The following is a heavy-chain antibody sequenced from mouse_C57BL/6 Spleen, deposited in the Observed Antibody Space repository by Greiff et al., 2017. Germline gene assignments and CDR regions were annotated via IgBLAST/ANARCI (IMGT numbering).Heavy chain of an antibody. CDR1: GYTFTSYW. Sequence: QVQLQQPGAELVKPGASVKLSCKASGYTFTSYWMQWVKQRPGQGLEWIGEIDPSDSYTNYNQKFKGKATLTVDTSSSTAYMQLSSLTSEDSAVYYCARGGFITTVVADAMDYWGQGTSVTVSS. V-gene: IGHV1-50*01. CDR3: ARGGFITTVVADAMDY. D-gene: IGHD1-1*01. CDR2: IDPSDSYT. J-gene: IGHJ4*01.